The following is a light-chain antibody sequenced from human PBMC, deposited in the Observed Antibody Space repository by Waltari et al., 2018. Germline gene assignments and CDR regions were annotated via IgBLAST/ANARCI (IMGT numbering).Light chain of an antibody. J-gene: IGKJ4*01. CDR2: VAS. V-gene: IGKV3-15*01. CDR1: QSVDSH. CDR3: QHYENWPHT. Sequence: EIVMTQSPATLSVSPGERATLSCRASQSVDSHVAWYKQEPGQATRLLLYVASPRATDIPARVSGSVPGTEFTLTISSLQSEDSGVYYCQHYENWPHTFGGGTKGEIK.